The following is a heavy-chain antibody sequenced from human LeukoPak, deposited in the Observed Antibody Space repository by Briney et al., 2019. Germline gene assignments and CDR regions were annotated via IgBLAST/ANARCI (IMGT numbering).Heavy chain of an antibody. V-gene: IGHV1-18*01. Sequence: ASVTVSCKASGYTFTTYGISWVRQAPGQGLEWMGWVSGNNGNTNYAQKLQGRVTMTTDTSTNTAYMELRSLRSDDTAVYYCARDFDVWGQGTMVTVSS. CDR1: GYTFTTYG. CDR3: ARDFDV. CDR2: VSGNNGNT. J-gene: IGHJ3*01.